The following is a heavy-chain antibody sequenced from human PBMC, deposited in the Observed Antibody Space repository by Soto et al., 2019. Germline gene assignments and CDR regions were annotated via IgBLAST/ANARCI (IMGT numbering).Heavy chain of an antibody. CDR3: ARAIRDQLLSDY. Sequence: QVQLVQSGAEVKQPGASVKVSCRTSGYTFTNYDVSWVRQATGQRLEWMGWMNPDSANTGYAQKFQGRVTLTRDTSRNTAYMELNSLTSEDTDIYYCARAIRDQLLSDYWGQGSLVIVSS. J-gene: IGHJ4*02. CDR1: GYTFTNYD. D-gene: IGHD2-2*01. V-gene: IGHV1-8*01. CDR2: MNPDSANT.